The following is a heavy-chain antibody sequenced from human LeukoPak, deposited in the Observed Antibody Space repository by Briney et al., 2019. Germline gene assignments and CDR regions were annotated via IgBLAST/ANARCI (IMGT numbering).Heavy chain of an antibody. CDR3: ASPMTSYYMDV. V-gene: IGHV3-21*01. CDR1: GFTFSSYW. D-gene: IGHD2-21*02. CDR2: ISSSSSYI. Sequence: PGGSLRLSCAASGFTFSSYWMSWVRQAPGKGLEWVSSISSSSSYIYYADSVKGRFTISRDNAKNSLYLQMNSLRAEDTAVYYCASPMTSYYMDVWGKGTTVTVSS. J-gene: IGHJ6*03.